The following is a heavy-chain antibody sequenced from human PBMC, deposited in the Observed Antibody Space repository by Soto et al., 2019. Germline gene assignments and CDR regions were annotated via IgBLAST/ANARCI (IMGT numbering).Heavy chain of an antibody. CDR1: GYTFSSSG. CDR2: ISAYNGNT. V-gene: IGHV1-18*01. Sequence: GASVKVSCKASGYTFSSSGISLVRQAPGQGLEWMGWISAYNGNTNYAQKLQGRVTMTTDTSTSTAYMELRSLRSDDTAVYYCARDDIAAAGTKVDYWGQGTLVTVS. J-gene: IGHJ4*02. CDR3: ARDDIAAAGTKVDY. D-gene: IGHD6-13*01.